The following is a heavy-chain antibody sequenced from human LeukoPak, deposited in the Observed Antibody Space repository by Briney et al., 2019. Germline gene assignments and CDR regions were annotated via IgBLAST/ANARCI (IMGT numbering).Heavy chain of an antibody. D-gene: IGHD1-26*01. V-gene: IGHV3-11*04. CDR2: ISGGGTAI. CDR3: ARWNGALDT. J-gene: IGHJ5*02. CDR1: GFTFSDYY. Sequence: GGSLTLSCAASGFTFSDYYMSWIRLAPGKGMDCVAYISGGGTAIYCADSVRGRFTISRDNAKNSLYLEMNSPRVEDTGVYYCARWNGALDTWGQGTLVTVSS.